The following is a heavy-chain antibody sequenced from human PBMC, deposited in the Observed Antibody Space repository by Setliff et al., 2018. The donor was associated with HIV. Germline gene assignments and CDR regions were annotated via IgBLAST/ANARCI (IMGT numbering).Heavy chain of an antibody. D-gene: IGHD3-16*01. CDR1: GFTFSDYA. CDR3: VRWGLPYGIDA. CDR2: ISRSSSDI. Sequence: PGGSLRLSCAASGFTFSDYAMSWVRQAPGKGLEWVSSISRSSSDIYYADSVKGRFTVSRDNAKDSLYLQMHSLRAEDTAVYYCVRWGLPYGIDAWGQGTLVTVSS. V-gene: IGHV3-21*01. J-gene: IGHJ4*02.